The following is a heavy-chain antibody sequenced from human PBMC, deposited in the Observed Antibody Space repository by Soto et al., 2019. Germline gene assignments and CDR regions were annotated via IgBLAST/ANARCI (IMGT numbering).Heavy chain of an antibody. J-gene: IGHJ4*02. V-gene: IGHV4-30-4*01. CDR3: ARVGGFGATTIDY. D-gene: IGHD3-10*01. CDR2: IYYSGST. Sequence: SETLSLNCTVSGGSISSGDYYWSWIRQPPGKGLEWIGYIYYSGSTYYNPSLKSRVTISVDTSKNQFSLKLSSVTAADTAVYYCARVGGFGATTIDYWGQRTLVTVSS. CDR1: GGSISSGDYY.